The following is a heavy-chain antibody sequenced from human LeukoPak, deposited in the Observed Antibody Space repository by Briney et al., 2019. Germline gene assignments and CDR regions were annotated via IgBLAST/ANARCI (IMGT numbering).Heavy chain of an antibody. D-gene: IGHD5-12*01. CDR2: IYYSGST. Sequence: ETLSLTCTVSGGSISSSSYYWGWIRQPPGKGLEWIGGIYYSGSTYYNPSLKSRVTISVDTSKNQFSLKLSSVTAADTAVYYCARKASPYSLVATLYYFDYWGQGTLVTVSS. V-gene: IGHV4-39*01. J-gene: IGHJ4*02. CDR1: GGSISSSSYY. CDR3: ARKASPYSLVATLYYFDY.